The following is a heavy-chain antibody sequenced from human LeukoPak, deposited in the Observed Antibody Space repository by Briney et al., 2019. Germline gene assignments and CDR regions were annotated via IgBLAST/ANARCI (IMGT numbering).Heavy chain of an antibody. J-gene: IGHJ1*01. Sequence: ASVKVSCKASGNTLTAYFMPWVRQAPGQGLEWMGWINPNSGGTNYAQKFQGRVTMTRDTSISTAYMELSRLRSDDTAVYYCARGANAEYFQHWGQGTLVTVSS. V-gene: IGHV1-2*02. CDR1: GNTLTAYF. CDR3: ARGANAEYFQH. CDR2: INPNSGGT. D-gene: IGHD3-16*01.